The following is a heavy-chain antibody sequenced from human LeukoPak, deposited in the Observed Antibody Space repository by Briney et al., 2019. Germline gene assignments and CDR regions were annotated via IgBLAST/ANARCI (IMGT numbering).Heavy chain of an antibody. CDR2: IVVGSGNT. D-gene: IGHD4-23*01. V-gene: IGHV1-58*02. CDR1: GVTFTSSA. CDR3: AADPVVTPDYYYYYMDV. Sequence: SVKVSGKASGVTFTSSAMQWVRQARGQRLEWIGWIVVGSGNTNYAQKFQERVTITRDMSTSTAYMELSSLRSEDTAVYYCAADPVVTPDYYYYYMDVWGKGTTVTVSS. J-gene: IGHJ6*03.